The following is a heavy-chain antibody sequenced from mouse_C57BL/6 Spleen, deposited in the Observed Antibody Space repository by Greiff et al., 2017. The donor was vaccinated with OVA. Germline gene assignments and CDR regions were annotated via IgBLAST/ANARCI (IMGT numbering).Heavy chain of an antibody. CDR2: INPNNGGT. Sequence: EVQLQQSGPELVKPGASVKIPCKASGYTFTDYNMDWVKQSHGKSLEWIGDINPNNGGTIYNQKFKGKATLTVDKSSSTAYMELRSLTSEDTAVYYCARPSYYSWFAYWGQGTLVTVSA. CDR3: ARPSYYSWFAY. J-gene: IGHJ3*01. V-gene: IGHV1-18*01. CDR1: GYTFTDYN. D-gene: IGHD2-10*01.